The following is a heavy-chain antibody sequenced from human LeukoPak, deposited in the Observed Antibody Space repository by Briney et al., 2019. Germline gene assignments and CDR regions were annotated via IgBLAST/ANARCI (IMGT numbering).Heavy chain of an antibody. D-gene: IGHD3-10*01. Sequence: GGSLRLSCAASGFTVSGNYMSWVRQAPGKGLEWVSVIYSGGSTYYADSVRGRFTISRDNSKNTLYLQMNSLRAEDTAVYYYARDEVRGALFDYWGQGTLVTVSS. CDR3: ARDEVRGALFDY. CDR2: IYSGGST. V-gene: IGHV3-66*02. J-gene: IGHJ4*02. CDR1: GFTVSGNY.